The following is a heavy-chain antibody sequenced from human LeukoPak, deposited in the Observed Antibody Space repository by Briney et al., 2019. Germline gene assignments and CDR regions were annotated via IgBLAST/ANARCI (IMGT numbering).Heavy chain of an antibody. V-gene: IGHV3-23*01. Sequence: GGSLRLSCAASGFTFNTYAMSWLRQAPGNGLGWESVISASGGRTYYADSVKGQYTISRDNSKNTLYLQMSSLRPEDTAVYYCVKDNREEDWFDPWGQGTLVTVSS. CDR1: GFTFNTYA. D-gene: IGHD2/OR15-2a*01. CDR3: VKDNREEDWFDP. CDR2: ISASGGRT. J-gene: IGHJ5*02.